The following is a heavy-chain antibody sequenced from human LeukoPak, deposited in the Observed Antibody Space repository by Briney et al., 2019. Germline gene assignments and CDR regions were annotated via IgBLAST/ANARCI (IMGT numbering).Heavy chain of an antibody. D-gene: IGHD1-26*01. Sequence: ASVKVSCKASGYTFTSYGISWVRQAPGQGLEWMGWISAYNGNTNYAQKLQGRVTMTTDTSTSTAYMELRSLRSDDTAVYYCARVRTPLVGALDAFDIWGQGTMVTVSS. CDR2: ISAYNGNT. J-gene: IGHJ3*02. CDR3: ARVRTPLVGALDAFDI. CDR1: GYTFTSYG. V-gene: IGHV1-18*01.